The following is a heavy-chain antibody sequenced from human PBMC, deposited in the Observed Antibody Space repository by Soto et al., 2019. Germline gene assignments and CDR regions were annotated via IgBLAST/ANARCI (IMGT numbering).Heavy chain of an antibody. V-gene: IGHV3-7*01. J-gene: IGHJ4*02. Sequence: PGGSLRLSCEASGFTFSRTWMSWVRQAPGKGLEWVATMKYDGSATYYVDSVKGRFTISRDNAKSSLYLQMNSLRAEDTAVYYCASLLGDVTTFEYWGQGALVTVSS. CDR3: ASLLGDVTTFEY. CDR2: MKYDGSAT. D-gene: IGHD3-10*01. CDR1: GFTFSRTW.